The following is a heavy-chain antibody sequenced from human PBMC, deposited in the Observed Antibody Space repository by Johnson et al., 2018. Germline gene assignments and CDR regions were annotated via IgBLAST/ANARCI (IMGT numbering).Heavy chain of an antibody. J-gene: IGHJ6*02. D-gene: IGHD6-19*01. CDR3: ARDAQWPFYGMDV. CDR2: IYYSGST. Sequence: QVQLQESGPGLVKPSETLSLTCTVSGGSISSYYWSWIRQPPGKGLEWIGYIYYSGSTNCNPSLKSRVTISVDTSKNQFSLELSSVTAAATAVYYCARDAQWPFYGMDVWGQGTTVTVSS. V-gene: IGHV4-59*01. CDR1: GGSISSYY.